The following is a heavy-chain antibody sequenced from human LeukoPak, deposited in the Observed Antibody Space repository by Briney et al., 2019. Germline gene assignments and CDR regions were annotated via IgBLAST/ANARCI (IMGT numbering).Heavy chain of an antibody. CDR1: GASLSSYF. CDR3: ARGGDMSGTIIDY. Sequence: PSETLSLTCTVSGASLSSYFWSWIRQPPGKGLEYIGYIYYGGSTNYNPSLKSRVTISIDTSKNQFSLKLNSVTAADTAVYYCARGGDMSGTIIDYWGRGTLVTVSS. CDR2: IYYGGST. V-gene: IGHV4-59*01. D-gene: IGHD3-22*01. J-gene: IGHJ4*02.